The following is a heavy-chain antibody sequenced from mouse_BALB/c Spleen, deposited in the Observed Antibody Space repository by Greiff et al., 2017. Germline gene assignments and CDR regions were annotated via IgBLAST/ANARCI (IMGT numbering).Heavy chain of an antibody. CDR3: ARVYYGNYVFAY. V-gene: IGHV2-9*02. CDR2: IWAGGST. Sequence: VQLKESGPGLVAPSQSLSITCTVSGFSLTSYGVHWVRQPPGKGLEWLGVIWAGGSTNYNSALMSRLSISKDNSKSQVVLKMNSLQTDDTAMYYCARVYYGNYVFAYWGQGTLVTVSA. CDR1: GFSLTSYG. J-gene: IGHJ3*01. D-gene: IGHD2-1*01.